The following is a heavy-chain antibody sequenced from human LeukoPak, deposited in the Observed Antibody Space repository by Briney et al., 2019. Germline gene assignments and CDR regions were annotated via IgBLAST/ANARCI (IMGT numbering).Heavy chain of an antibody. D-gene: IGHD3-16*02. CDR1: GFTFGDYA. J-gene: IGHJ4*02. CDR2: IRSKAYGGTT. V-gene: IGHV3-49*04. CDR3: TREERGWGELSLAY. Sequence: GRSLRLSCTASGFTFGDYAMSWVRQAPGKGLEWVGFIRSKAYGGTTEYAASVKGRFTISRDDSKSIAYLQMNSLKTEDTAVYYCTREERGWGELSLAYWGEGTRVTVSS.